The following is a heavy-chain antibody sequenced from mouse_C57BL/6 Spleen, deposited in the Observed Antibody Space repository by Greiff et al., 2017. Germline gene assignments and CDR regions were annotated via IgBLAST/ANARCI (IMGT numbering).Heavy chain of an antibody. CDR2: IYPGSGST. D-gene: IGHD1-1*01. Sequence: ESGAELVKPGASVKMSCKASGYTFTSYWITWVKQRPGQGLEWIGDIYPGSGSTNYNEKFKSKATLTVDTSSSTAYMQLSSLTSEDSAVYYCARRGNYYYGSRWYFDVWGTGTTVTVSS. CDR1: GYTFTSYW. J-gene: IGHJ1*03. CDR3: ARRGNYYYGSRWYFDV. V-gene: IGHV1-55*01.